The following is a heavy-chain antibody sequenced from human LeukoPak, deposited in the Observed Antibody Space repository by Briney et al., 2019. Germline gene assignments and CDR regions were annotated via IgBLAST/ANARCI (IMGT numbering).Heavy chain of an antibody. CDR1: GFSFDDYG. CDR3: TKGDSGAYNFPEY. CDR2: VGWDSKFN. J-gene: IGHJ4*02. D-gene: IGHD3-22*01. V-gene: IGHV3-9*01. Sequence: GGSLKLSWVASGFSFDDYGMHWVRQVPGRGLKCIAGVGWDSKFNGYGDSVNRRLTSSRDNAMKTLHLQMNSLTPADTGLYYCTKGDSGAYNFPEYWGQGTVVTVSS.